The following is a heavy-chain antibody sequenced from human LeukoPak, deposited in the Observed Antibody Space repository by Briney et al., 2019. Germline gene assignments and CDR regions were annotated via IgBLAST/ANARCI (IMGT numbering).Heavy chain of an antibody. V-gene: IGHV3-30*04. CDR2: ISYDGSNK. J-gene: IGHJ4*02. CDR3: ARDRIAAAGEAQYYFDY. CDR1: GFTFSSYT. D-gene: IGHD6-13*01. Sequence: GGSLRLSCAASGFTFSSYTMKWVRQAPGKGLEWVAVISYDGSNKYYADSVKGRFTISRDNSKNTLYLQMNSLRAEDTAVYYCARDRIAAAGEAQYYFDYWGQGTLVTVSS.